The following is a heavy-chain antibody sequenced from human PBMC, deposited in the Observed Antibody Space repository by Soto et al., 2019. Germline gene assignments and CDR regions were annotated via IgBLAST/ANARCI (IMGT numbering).Heavy chain of an antibody. CDR2: IYHSGST. D-gene: IGHD5-12*01. J-gene: IGHJ4*02. Sequence: SETLSLTCAVSGGSISSGGYSWSWIRQPPGKGLEWIGYIYHSGSTYYNPSLKSRVTISVDRSKNQFSLKLSSATAADTAVYYCARGDVEMATISYFDYWGQGTLVTVSS. CDR3: ARGDVEMATISYFDY. V-gene: IGHV4-30-2*01. CDR1: GGSISSGGYS.